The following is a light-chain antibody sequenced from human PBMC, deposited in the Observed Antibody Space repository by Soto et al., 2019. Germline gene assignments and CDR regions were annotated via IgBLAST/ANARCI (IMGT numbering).Light chain of an antibody. CDR3: QVWDSTSDQAYV. CDR2: DDS. Sequence: SYELTQPPSVSVAPGQTARIPCGSNNIGSKSVHWYQQKPDQAPVLVVYDDSDRPSGIPERFSGSNSGNTATLTISGVEAGDEDDYYCQVWDSTSDQAYVFGTGTKVKVL. CDR1: NIGSKS. V-gene: IGLV3-21*02. J-gene: IGLJ1*01.